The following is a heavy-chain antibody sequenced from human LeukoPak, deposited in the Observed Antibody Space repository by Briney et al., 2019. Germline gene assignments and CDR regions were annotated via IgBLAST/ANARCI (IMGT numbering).Heavy chain of an antibody. Sequence: ASVKVSCKASGYTFTSNGISWVRQAPGQGLEWMGWISGYNGNTNYAQKLQGRVTMTTDTSTSTAYMELRSLRSDDTAVYYCVRDTLWVGELLRGFDYWGQGTLVTVSS. D-gene: IGHD3-10*01. J-gene: IGHJ4*02. CDR3: VRDTLWVGELLRGFDY. CDR2: ISGYNGNT. CDR1: GYTFTSNG. V-gene: IGHV1-18*04.